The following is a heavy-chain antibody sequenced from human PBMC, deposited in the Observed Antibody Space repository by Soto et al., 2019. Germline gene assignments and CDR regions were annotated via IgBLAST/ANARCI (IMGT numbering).Heavy chain of an antibody. CDR1: GFSFSGDW. V-gene: IGHV3-7*05. D-gene: IGHD4-17*01. Sequence: GGSLRLSCADSGFSFSGDWMAWVRQAPGKGLEWVASIKEDGSEQGYVDSVKGRFSISRDNAMNSMYLQMNSLRAEDTAVYYCASVGAGSHGGYVKNGVWGQGTLVPVSS. J-gene: IGHJ1*01. CDR2: IKEDGSEQ. CDR3: ASVGAGSHGGYVKNGV.